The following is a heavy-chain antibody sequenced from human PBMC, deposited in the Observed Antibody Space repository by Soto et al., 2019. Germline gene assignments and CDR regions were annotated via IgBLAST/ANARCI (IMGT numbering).Heavy chain of an antibody. CDR2: ISTDGSYR. D-gene: IGHD1-26*01. J-gene: IGHJ4*02. CDR1: GFTFSGHA. Sequence: PGGSLRLSCAASGFTFSGHAMHWVRQAPGKGLDWVAAISTDGSYRVYADSVTGRFTVSRDNFKNTVDLQMDSLRVEDTAMYKCGRDVVVGGTRGTIDYWGQGTQVTVSS. V-gene: IGHV3-30-3*01. CDR3: GRDVVVGGTRGTIDY.